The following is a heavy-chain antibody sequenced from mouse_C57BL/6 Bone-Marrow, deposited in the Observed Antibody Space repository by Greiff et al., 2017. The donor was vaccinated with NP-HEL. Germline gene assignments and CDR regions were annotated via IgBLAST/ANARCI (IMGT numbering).Heavy chain of an antibody. Sequence: VKLVESGAKLVRPGASVKLSCKASGYTFTDYYINWVKQRPGQGLEWIARIYPGSGNTYYNEKFKGKATLTAEKSSSTAYMQLSRLTSEDSAVYFCARWGTGNYFDYWGQGTTLTVSS. CDR2: IYPGSGNT. CDR1: GYTFTDYY. V-gene: IGHV1-76*01. J-gene: IGHJ2*01. CDR3: ARWGTGNYFDY. D-gene: IGHD4-1*01.